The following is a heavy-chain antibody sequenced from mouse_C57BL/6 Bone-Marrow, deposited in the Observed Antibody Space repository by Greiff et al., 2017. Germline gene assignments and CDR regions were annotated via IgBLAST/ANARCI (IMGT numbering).Heavy chain of an antibody. CDR1: GFSLTSYG. CDR2: IWGDGST. CDR3: AKRAMDY. Sequence: VNVVESGPGLVAPSQSLSITCTVSGFSLTSYGVSWVRQPPGKGLEWMGVIWGDGSTNYHSALISRLSINKDNSQRQVFLKLNSRQTDDTATYYCAKRAMDYWGQGTSGTVSS. V-gene: IGHV2-3*01. J-gene: IGHJ4*01.